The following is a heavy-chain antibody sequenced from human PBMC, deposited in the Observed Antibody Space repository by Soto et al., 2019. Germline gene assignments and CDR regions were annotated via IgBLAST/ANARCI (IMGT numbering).Heavy chain of an antibody. CDR1: GYTFTSYA. CDR3: ARFIVVVTAADY. D-gene: IGHD2-21*02. J-gene: IGHJ4*02. Sequence: QVQLVQSGAEEKKPGASVKVSCKASGYTFTSYAMHWVRQAPGQRLEWMGWINAGNGNTKYSQKFQGRVTITRDTSASTAYMELSSLRSEDTAVYYCARFIVVVTAADYWGQGTLVTVSS. V-gene: IGHV1-3*05. CDR2: INAGNGNT.